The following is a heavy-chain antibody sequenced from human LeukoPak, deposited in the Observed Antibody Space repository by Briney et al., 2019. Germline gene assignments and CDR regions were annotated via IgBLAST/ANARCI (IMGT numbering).Heavy chain of an antibody. J-gene: IGHJ3*02. V-gene: IGHV3-15*01. CDR2: IKSKTDGGTT. CDR1: GFTFINAW. D-gene: IGHD3-10*01. CDR3: TTDLGITMVRGVIGDAFDI. Sequence: GGSLRLSCAASGFTFINAWMSWVRQAPGKGLEWVGRIKSKTDGGTTDYAAPVKGRFTISRDDSQNTLYLQMNSLKTEDTAVYYCTTDLGITMVRGVIGDAFDIWGQGTMVTVSS.